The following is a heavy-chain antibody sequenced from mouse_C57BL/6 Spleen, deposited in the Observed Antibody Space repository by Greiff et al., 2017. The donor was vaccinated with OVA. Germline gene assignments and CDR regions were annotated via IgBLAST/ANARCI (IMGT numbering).Heavy chain of an antibody. CDR3: ASRNGDECYYAMDY. CDR2: IYPSDSDT. J-gene: IGHJ4*01. CDR1: GYTFTSYW. Sequence: QVQLQQPGAELVRPGSSVKLSCKASGYTFTSYWMDWVKQRPGQGLEWIGNIYPSDSDTHYNQKFKDKATLTVDKSSSTAYMQLSSLTSEDSAVYCCASRNGDECYYAMDYWGQGTTVTVSS. V-gene: IGHV1-61*01.